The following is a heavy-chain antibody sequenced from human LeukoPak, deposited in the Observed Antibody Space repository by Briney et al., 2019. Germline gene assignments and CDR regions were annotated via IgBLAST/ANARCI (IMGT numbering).Heavy chain of an antibody. V-gene: IGHV4-34*01. CDR1: GGSFSGYY. CDR3: ARDVILYSSSGYYIDY. Sequence: SETLSLTCAVYGGSFSGYYWSWIRQPPGKGLEWIGEINHSGSTNYNPSLKSRVTISVDTSKNQFSLRLSSVTAADTAVYYCARDVILYSSSGYYIDYWGQGTLVTVSS. D-gene: IGHD6-13*01. CDR2: INHSGST. J-gene: IGHJ4*02.